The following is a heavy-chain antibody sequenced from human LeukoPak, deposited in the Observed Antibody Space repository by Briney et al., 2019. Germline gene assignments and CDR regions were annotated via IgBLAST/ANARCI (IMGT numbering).Heavy chain of an antibody. CDR2: INPSGGST. V-gene: IGHV1-46*01. J-gene: IGHJ4*02. CDR1: GYTFTSYY. D-gene: IGHD5-18*01. Sequence: ASVKVSCKASGYTFTSYYMHWVRQAPGQGLEWMGIINPSGGSTSYAQKFQGRVTMTRDTSTSTVYMELSSLRSEDTAVYYCAREDKAWIQLWPEGGHDYWGQGTLVTVSS. CDR3: AREDKAWIQLWPEGGHDY.